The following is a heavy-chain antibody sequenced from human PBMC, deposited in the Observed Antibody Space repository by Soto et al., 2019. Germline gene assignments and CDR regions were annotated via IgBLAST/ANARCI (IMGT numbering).Heavy chain of an antibody. CDR2: ISSTTNYI. Sequence: GGSLRLSCAASGFTFTRYSMNWVRQSPGKGLEWVSSISSTTNYIYYADSMKGRFTVSRDNAKNSVYLEMNSLSAEDTAVYYCARESEDLTSNFDYWGQGTLVTVSS. J-gene: IGHJ4*02. CDR3: ARESEDLTSNFDY. V-gene: IGHV3-21*01. CDR1: GFTFTRYS.